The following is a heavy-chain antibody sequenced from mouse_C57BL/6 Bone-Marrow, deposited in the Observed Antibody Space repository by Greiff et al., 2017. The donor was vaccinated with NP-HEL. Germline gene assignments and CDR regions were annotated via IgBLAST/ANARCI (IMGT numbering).Heavy chain of an antibody. V-gene: IGHV1-69*01. CDR3: ARGGDASAWFAY. CDR2: IDPSGSYT. CDR1: GYTFTSYW. J-gene: IGHJ3*01. Sequence: QVQLQQPGAELVMPGASVKLSCKASGYTFTSYWMHWVKQRPGQGLEWIGEIDPSGSYTNYNQKFKGKSTLTVDKSSSTAYMQLSSLTSEDSAVYYCARGGDASAWFAYWGQGTLVTVSA. D-gene: IGHD2-13*01.